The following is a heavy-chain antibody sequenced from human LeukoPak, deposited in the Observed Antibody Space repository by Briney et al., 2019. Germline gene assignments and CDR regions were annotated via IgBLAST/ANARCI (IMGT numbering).Heavy chain of an antibody. J-gene: IGHJ4*02. V-gene: IGHV1-8*03. CDR2: MNPNNGDS. Sequence: GASVTVSCKASGYTITNYHINWVRQATGQGLEWMGWMNPNNGDSGYAQKFQGRVTITRDTSISTSYMELRSLRSDDTAVYFCARTTSFTASGYDYWGQGTLVTVSS. D-gene: IGHD6-25*01. CDR3: ARTTSFTASGYDY. CDR1: GYTITNYH.